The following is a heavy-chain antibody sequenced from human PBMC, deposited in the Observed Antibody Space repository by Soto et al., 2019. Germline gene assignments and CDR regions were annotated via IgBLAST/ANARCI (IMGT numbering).Heavy chain of an antibody. V-gene: IGHV3-23*01. CDR1: GFTFTSYA. D-gene: IGHD4-4*01. Sequence: DVQLLESGGALVQPGGSLRLSCAASGFTFTSYAMSWVRQAPGKGLEWVSTLSGGNTYYADSVKGRFTISRDNSKNTLYLQMNSLRAEDTAVHYCAKPTSHYSNYAYFDYWGQGTLVTVSS. J-gene: IGHJ4*02. CDR2: LSGGNT. CDR3: AKPTSHYSNYAYFDY.